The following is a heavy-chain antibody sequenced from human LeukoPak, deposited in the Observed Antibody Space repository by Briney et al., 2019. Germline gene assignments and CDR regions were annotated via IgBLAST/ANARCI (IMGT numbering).Heavy chain of an antibody. J-gene: IGHJ4*02. Sequence: PGGSLRLSCAASGFTFNNHWMHWVRQAPGKGLVWVSRIDSDGSNTNYADSVKGRFTVSRDNAKNTLYLQMNSLRAEDTAVYYCARDDYGDYYFDYWGQGTLVTVSS. V-gene: IGHV3-74*01. CDR3: ARDDYGDYYFDY. D-gene: IGHD4-17*01. CDR1: GFTFNNHW. CDR2: IDSDGSNT.